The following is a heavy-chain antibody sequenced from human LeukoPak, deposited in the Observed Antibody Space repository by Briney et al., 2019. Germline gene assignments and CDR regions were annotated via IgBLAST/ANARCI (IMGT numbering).Heavy chain of an antibody. CDR2: ISGSGGST. J-gene: IGHJ4*02. D-gene: IGHD5-12*01. CDR3: ASRGYSGYDPGREFDY. CDR1: GFIFNNYA. Sequence: GGSLRLSCAASGFIFNNYAMSWVRQAPGKGLEWVSGISGSGGSTYYADSVRGRFTISRDNSKNTLRLQMNSLRAEDTAVYYCASRGYSGYDPGREFDYWGQGTLVTVSS. V-gene: IGHV3-23*01.